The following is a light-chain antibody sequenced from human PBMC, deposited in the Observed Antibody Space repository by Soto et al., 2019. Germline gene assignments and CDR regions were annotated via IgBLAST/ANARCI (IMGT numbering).Light chain of an antibody. Sequence: EIVLTQSPATLSLSPGERATLSCRASQSVSSYLAWYQQKPGQAPRLLIFAASSRASGIPDRFSGSGSGTEFALIISSLQSEDVAVYYCQQYSNWPPAITFGQGTRLEIK. CDR1: QSVSSY. J-gene: IGKJ5*01. V-gene: IGKV3-11*01. CDR3: QQYSNWPPAIT. CDR2: AAS.